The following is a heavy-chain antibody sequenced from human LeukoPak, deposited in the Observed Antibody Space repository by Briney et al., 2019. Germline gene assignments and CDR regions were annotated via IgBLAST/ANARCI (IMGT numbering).Heavy chain of an antibody. V-gene: IGHV4-59*01. CDR1: GGSISSYY. CDR2: IYYSGST. J-gene: IGHJ4*02. CDR3: ASRSSIWSGYQDTLYYFDS. D-gene: IGHD3-3*01. Sequence: SETLSLTCTVSGGSISSYYWSWIRQPPGKRLEWIGHIYYSGSTNYNPSLKSRVTISVDTSKNQFSLKQSSVTAADTAVYYCASRSSIWSGYQDTLYYFDSWGQGTLVTVSS.